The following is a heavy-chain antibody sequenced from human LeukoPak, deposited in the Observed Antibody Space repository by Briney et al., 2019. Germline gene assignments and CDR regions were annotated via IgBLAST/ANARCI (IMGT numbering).Heavy chain of an antibody. CDR3: ARAIAGFYSNYGYYYYMDV. CDR2: INPSGGST. CDR1: GYTFTSYY. J-gene: IGHJ6*03. V-gene: IGHV1-46*01. D-gene: IGHD4-11*01. Sequence: ASVTVSCKASGYTFTSYYMHWVRQAPGQGLEWMGIINPSGGSTSYAQKFQGRVTMTRDTSTSTVYMELSSLRSEDTAVYYCARAIAGFYSNYGYYYYMDVWGKGTTVTVSS.